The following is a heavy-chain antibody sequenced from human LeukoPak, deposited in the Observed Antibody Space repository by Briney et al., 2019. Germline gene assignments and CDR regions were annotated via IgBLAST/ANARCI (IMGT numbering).Heavy chain of an antibody. CDR1: GFTFSSYG. Sequence: PGGSLRLSCAASGFTFSSYGMNWVRQAPGKGLEWVSSISSSSSYIYYADSVKGRFTISRDNAKNSLYLQMNSLRAEDTAVYYCARDLDGYSLFDYWGQGTLVTVSS. V-gene: IGHV3-21*01. CDR2: ISSSSSYI. D-gene: IGHD5-18*01. J-gene: IGHJ4*02. CDR3: ARDLDGYSLFDY.